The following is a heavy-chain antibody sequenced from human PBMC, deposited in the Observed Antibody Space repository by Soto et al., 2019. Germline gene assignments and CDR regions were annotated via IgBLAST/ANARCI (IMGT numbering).Heavy chain of an antibody. V-gene: IGHV3-53*01. D-gene: IGHD3-3*01. Sequence: GGSLRLSCAASGFTVSSNYMGWVRQAPGKGLEWVSVIYSGGSTYYADSVKGRFTVSRDNSKNTLYLQMNSLRAEDTAVYYCARGRPNNYDFWSGPDPDYYGMDVWGQGTTVTVSS. CDR2: IYSGGST. J-gene: IGHJ6*02. CDR1: GFTVSSNY. CDR3: ARGRPNNYDFWSGPDPDYYGMDV.